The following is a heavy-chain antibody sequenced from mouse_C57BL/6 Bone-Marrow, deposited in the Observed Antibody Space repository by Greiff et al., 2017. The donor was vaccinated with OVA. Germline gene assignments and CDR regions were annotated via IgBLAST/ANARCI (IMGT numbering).Heavy chain of an antibody. CDR2: IDPSDSYT. CDR1: GYTFTSYW. J-gene: IGHJ3*01. Sequence: VQLQQPGAELVKPGASVKLSCKASGYTFTSYWMQWVKQRPGQGLEWIGEIDPSDSYTNYNQKFKGKATLTVDTSSSTAYMQLNSPTSEDSAVYYCASAVFAYWGQGTLVTVSA. CDR3: ASAVFAY. V-gene: IGHV1-50*01.